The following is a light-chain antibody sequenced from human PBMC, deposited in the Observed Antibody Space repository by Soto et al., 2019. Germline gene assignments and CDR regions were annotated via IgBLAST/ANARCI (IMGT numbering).Light chain of an antibody. J-gene: IGKJ1*01. V-gene: IGKV3-15*01. Sequence: EIVMTQSPATLSLSPGERATLHCRASQSVNSNLAWYQQKAGQAPRLLIYGTSTRATGIPARFSGSGSGTDFTLTISSLQFEDFAVYYCQQYNNWPRTFGQGTKVDIK. CDR1: QSVNSN. CDR2: GTS. CDR3: QQYNNWPRT.